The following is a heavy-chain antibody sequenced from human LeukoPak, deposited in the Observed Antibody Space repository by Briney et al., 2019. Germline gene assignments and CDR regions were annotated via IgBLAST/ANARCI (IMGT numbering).Heavy chain of an antibody. J-gene: IGHJ4*02. D-gene: IGHD1-26*01. CDR1: GYTFTGYY. V-gene: IGHV1-2*02. CDR3: ARDRRKWELYFDY. CDR2: INPSSGGT. Sequence: ASVKVSCKASGYTFTGYYMHWVRQAPGQGLEWMGWINPSSGGTNYAQKFQGRVTMTRDTSISTAYMELSRLRSDDTAVYYCARDRRKWELYFDYWGQGTLVTVSS.